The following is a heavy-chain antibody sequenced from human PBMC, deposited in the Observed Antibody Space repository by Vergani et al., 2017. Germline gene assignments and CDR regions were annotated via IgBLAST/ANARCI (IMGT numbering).Heavy chain of an antibody. CDR2: IYHSGST. D-gene: IGHD4-17*01. CDR1: GGSISSGGYY. J-gene: IGHJ4*02. V-gene: IGHV4-30-2*01. CDR3: ARAGVTTVFDY. Sequence: QLQLQESGSGLVKPSQTLSLTCAVSGGSISSGGYYWSWIRQPPGKGLEWIGYIYHSGSTYYNPSLKSRVTISVDRSQNQFSLKLSSVTAADTSVYYCARAGVTTVFDYWGQGTLVTVSS.